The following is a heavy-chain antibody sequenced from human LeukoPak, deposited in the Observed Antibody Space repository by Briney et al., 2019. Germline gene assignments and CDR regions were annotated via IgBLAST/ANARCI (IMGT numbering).Heavy chain of an antibody. CDR2: VYSSGDT. D-gene: IGHD5-24*01. J-gene: IGHJ4*02. CDR1: GGSISSGSYY. CDR3: ARGVYNLALVFDY. Sequence: SQTLSLTCTVSGGSISSGSYYWSWIRQPAGKGLEWIGRVYSSGDTYYNSSLKTRLTISSDTSKNQFSLKLSSVTAEDTAVYYCARGVYNLALVFDYWGQGALVTVSS. V-gene: IGHV4-61*02.